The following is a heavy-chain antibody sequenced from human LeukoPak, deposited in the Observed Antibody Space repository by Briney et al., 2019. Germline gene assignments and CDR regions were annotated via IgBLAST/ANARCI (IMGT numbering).Heavy chain of an antibody. Sequence: PSETLSLTCTVSGGSISSYYWSWIRQPPGKGLEWIGYIYYSGSTNYNPSLKGRVTISVDTSKNQFSLKLSSVTAADTAVYYCARGLYSSSWYGVDYWGQGILVTVSS. CDR1: GGSISSYY. D-gene: IGHD6-13*01. V-gene: IGHV4-59*01. J-gene: IGHJ4*02. CDR3: ARGLYSSSWYGVDY. CDR2: IYYSGST.